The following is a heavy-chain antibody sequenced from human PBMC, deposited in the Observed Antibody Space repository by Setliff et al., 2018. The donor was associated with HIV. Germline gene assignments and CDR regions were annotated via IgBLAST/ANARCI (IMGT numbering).Heavy chain of an antibody. Sequence: SETLSLTCTVSGGSIYGSDYYWGWIRQPPGKGLESIGSIYYSGSTYYKPSLKSRVTISVDTSKNQFSLKLSSVTAADTAVYYCARQGRPGDFDSWGQGTLVTVSS. D-gene: IGHD7-27*01. CDR1: GGSIYGSDYY. CDR2: IYYSGST. CDR3: ARQGRPGDFDS. V-gene: IGHV4-39*01. J-gene: IGHJ4*02.